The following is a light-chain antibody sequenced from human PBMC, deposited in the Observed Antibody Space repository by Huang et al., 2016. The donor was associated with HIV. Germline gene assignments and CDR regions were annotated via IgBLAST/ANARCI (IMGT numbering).Light chain of an antibody. CDR2: GTA. CDR3: QQYNNWPPLT. Sequence: EIVMTQSPATLSVSPGERATLSCRASQSGSTNLAWYQQKAGQATRLLMYGTATRATGVPARFSGSGSGTEFTLTIISLQSEDFAVYYCQQYNNWPPLTFGGGTRVEIK. V-gene: IGKV3-15*01. J-gene: IGKJ4*01. CDR1: QSGSTN.